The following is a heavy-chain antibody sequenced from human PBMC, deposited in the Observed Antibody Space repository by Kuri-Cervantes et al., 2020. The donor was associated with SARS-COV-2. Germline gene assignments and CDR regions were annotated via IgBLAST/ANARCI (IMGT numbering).Heavy chain of an antibody. D-gene: IGHD6-19*01. Sequence: GESLKISCAASGFTFSSYWMSWVRQAPGKGLEWVANIKQDGSEKDYVDSVKGRFTISRDNAKNSLYLQMNSLRAEDTAVYYCARDMAVHYYFDYWGQGTLVTVSS. CDR1: GFTFSSYW. CDR3: ARDMAVHYYFDY. J-gene: IGHJ4*02. CDR2: IKQDGSEK. V-gene: IGHV3-7*01.